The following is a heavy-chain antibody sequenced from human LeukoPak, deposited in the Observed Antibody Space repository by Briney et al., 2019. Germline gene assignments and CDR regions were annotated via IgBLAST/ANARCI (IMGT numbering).Heavy chain of an antibody. Sequence: ASVKVSCKPSGYTFTTFPINWVRQAPGQGLEWMGWINTTTGNPTYAQGLTGQFVFSLDTSVSTAYLQITSLKTEDIGVYYRARGHDTTGYFAYWGQGSLVTVSS. J-gene: IGHJ4*02. V-gene: IGHV7-4-1*02. D-gene: IGHD3-9*01. CDR2: INTTTGNP. CDR1: GYTFTTFP. CDR3: ARGHDTTGYFAY.